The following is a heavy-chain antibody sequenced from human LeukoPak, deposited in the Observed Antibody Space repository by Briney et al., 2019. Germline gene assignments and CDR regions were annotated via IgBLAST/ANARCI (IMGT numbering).Heavy chain of an antibody. CDR3: ARANGRNWFDP. D-gene: IGHD2-8*01. J-gene: IGHJ5*02. Sequence: PGGSLRLSCAASGFTLSSYWMHWVRQAPGKGLVWVSRINSDGSITSYADSVKGRFTISRDNAKNTLYVQMNSLRAEDTAVYYCARANGRNWFDPWGQGTLVTVSS. CDR1: GFTLSSYW. V-gene: IGHV3-74*01. CDR2: INSDGSIT.